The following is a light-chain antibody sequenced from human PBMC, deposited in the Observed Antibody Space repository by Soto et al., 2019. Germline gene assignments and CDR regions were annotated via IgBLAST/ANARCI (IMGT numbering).Light chain of an antibody. CDR1: QGIKDY. CDR3: QQYNTWPRT. J-gene: IGKJ1*01. V-gene: IGKV3-15*01. Sequence: EIVMTQSPATLSVSPGERATLSCRASQGIKDYLAWFQQKPGQAPRLLIYGASTRATAIPARFGGSGSGTEFTLSISSLQSEDFAVYYCQQYNTWPRTFGQGTKVETK. CDR2: GAS.